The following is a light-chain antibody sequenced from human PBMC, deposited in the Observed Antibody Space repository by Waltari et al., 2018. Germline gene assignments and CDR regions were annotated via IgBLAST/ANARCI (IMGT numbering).Light chain of an antibody. CDR1: KSNIGGYP. Sequence: SVLTQAPSASAAPGQRVTISCSGSKSNIGGYPVNWYQQVPGAAPKILIYDDNKRPSGVPDRLSASRTGTSASLAISGLQSEDEGDYFCSTWDDTLTSLVFGGGTKVTVL. J-gene: IGLJ2*01. V-gene: IGLV1-44*01. CDR2: DDN. CDR3: STWDDTLTSLV.